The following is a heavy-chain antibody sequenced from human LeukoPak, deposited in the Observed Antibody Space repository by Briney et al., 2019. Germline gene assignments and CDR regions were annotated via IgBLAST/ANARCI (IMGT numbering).Heavy chain of an antibody. Sequence: GASVKVSCKASGYTFTSYGISWVRQAPGQGLEWMGWISAYNGNTNYAQKLQGRVTMTTDTSTSTAYMELRSLRSDDTAVYYCARARDYYDSSGYYYGGDAFDIWGQGTMVTVSS. CDR1: GYTFTSYG. J-gene: IGHJ3*02. D-gene: IGHD3-22*01. V-gene: IGHV1-18*01. CDR3: ARARDYYDSSGYYYGGDAFDI. CDR2: ISAYNGNT.